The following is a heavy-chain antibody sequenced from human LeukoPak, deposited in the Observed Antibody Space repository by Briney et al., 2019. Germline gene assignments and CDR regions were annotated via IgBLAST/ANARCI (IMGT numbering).Heavy chain of an antibody. D-gene: IGHD3-3*01. CDR2: IKQDGSEK. J-gene: IGHJ6*03. CDR1: GFTFSSYW. CDR3: ARDQSDFWSIGYYYMDV. Sequence: GGSLRLSCAASGFTFSSYWMSWVRQAPGKGLEWVANIKQDGSEKNYVDSVKGRFTISRDNAKNSLYLQMNSLRAEDTAVYYCARDQSDFWSIGYYYMDVWGKGTTVTVSS. V-gene: IGHV3-7*01.